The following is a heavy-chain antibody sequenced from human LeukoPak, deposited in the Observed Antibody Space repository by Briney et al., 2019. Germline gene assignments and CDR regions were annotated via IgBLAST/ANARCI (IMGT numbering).Heavy chain of an antibody. D-gene: IGHD4-17*01. CDR1: GFTFSSYA. CDR3: ARCDYDHL. CDR2: ISSNGGST. Sequence: PGGSLRLSCAASGFTFSSYAMHWVRQAPGEGLEYVSAISSNGGSTYYANSVKGRFTISRDNSKNTLYLQRGSLRAEDMAVYYCARCDYDHLWGQGTLVTVSS. J-gene: IGHJ5*02. V-gene: IGHV3-64*01.